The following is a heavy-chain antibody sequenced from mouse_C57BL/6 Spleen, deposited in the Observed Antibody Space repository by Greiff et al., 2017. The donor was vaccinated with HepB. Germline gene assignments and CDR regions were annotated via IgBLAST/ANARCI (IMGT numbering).Heavy chain of an antibody. V-gene: IGHV1-80*01. CDR3: EREISSGFDY. Sequence: VQLMESGAELVKPGASVKISCKASGYAFSSYWMNWVKQRPGKGLEWIGQIYPGDGDTNYNGKFKGKATLTADKSSNTAYLQLSSLTSEDSAVYLYEREISSGFDYWGQGTTLTVSS. D-gene: IGHD2-12*01. J-gene: IGHJ2*01. CDR1: GYAFSSYW. CDR2: IYPGDGDT.